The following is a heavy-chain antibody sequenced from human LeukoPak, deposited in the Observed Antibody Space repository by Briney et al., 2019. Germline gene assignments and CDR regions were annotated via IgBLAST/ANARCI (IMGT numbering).Heavy chain of an antibody. CDR1: GFTFSNIG. D-gene: IGHD2-15*01. Sequence: GGSLSLSCAASGFTFSNIGLNWVGQVQGKGLEWVSAISGSGGSTYYADSVKGRFTISRDNSKNTLYLQMNSLRAEDTAVYYCARDQILGYCSGGSCPPDAFDIWGQGTMVTVSS. CDR3: ARDQILGYCSGGSCPPDAFDI. CDR2: ISGSGGST. J-gene: IGHJ3*02. V-gene: IGHV3-23*01.